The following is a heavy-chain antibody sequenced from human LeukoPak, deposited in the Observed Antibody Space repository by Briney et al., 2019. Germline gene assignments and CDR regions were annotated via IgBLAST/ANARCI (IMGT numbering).Heavy chain of an antibody. CDR3: AKGDPYYYYGMDV. Sequence: SQTLSLTCTVSGGSISSYYWSWIRQPPGKGLEWIGYMDDSGSTTYNPSLTSRVTISEDTSKNQLSLKLGSVTAADTPGYYCAKGDPYYYYGMDVWGQGTTVTVSS. J-gene: IGHJ6*01. CDR2: MDDSGST. V-gene: IGHV4-59*08. CDR1: GGSISSYY.